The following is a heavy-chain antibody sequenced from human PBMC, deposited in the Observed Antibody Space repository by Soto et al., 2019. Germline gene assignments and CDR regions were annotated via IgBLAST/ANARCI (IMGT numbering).Heavy chain of an antibody. Sequence: PSETLSLSCAVSGGSFTSNNWWTWFRQPPVQGLEWIGEIYRTGSTNYNPSLKSRGTISLDNSENQLSLKVTSLTAADTAVYYCARHRRLVVPAVALNWFDPWGQGTLVTVSS. CDR2: IYRTGST. V-gene: IGHV4-4*02. D-gene: IGHD2-2*01. CDR3: ARHRRLVVPAVALNWFDP. CDR1: GGSFTSNNW. J-gene: IGHJ5*02.